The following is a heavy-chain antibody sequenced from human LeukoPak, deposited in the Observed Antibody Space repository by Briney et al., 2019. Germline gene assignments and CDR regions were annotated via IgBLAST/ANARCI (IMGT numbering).Heavy chain of an antibody. CDR3: ARGVSASSGWYVIDH. CDR2: INAGNGNT. Sequence: ASVKVSFKASGYTFTYYAIHWVRQAPGQRLEWMGWINAGNGNTKYSQKFQGRVTITRDTSASTAYMELRSLRSEDTAVYYCARGVSASSGWYVIDHWGQGTLVTVSS. CDR1: GYTFTYYA. J-gene: IGHJ5*02. D-gene: IGHD6-19*01. V-gene: IGHV1-3*01.